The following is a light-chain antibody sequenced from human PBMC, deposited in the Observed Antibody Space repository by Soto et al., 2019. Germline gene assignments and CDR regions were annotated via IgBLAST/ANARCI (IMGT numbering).Light chain of an antibody. CDR3: QTWGTGIPWV. Sequence: LVLTQSPSASASQGASVKLTCTLSSGHSSYAIAWHQQQPEKGPRYLMKLNSDGSHSKGDGIPDRFSGSSSGAERYLTISSLQSEDEADYYCQTWGTGIPWVFGGGTELTVL. V-gene: IGLV4-69*01. CDR2: LNSDGSH. J-gene: IGLJ3*02. CDR1: SGHSSYA.